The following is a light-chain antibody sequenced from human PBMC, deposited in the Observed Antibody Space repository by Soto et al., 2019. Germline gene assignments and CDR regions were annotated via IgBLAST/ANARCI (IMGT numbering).Light chain of an antibody. CDR2: DVI. CDR1: SSDVGGYNY. V-gene: IGLV2-11*01. CDR3: SSYADSYTSYVA. Sequence: QPVLTQPRSVSGSPGQSVTISCTGTSSDVGGYNYVSWYQQHPGKAPKLMIYDVIKRPSGVPDRFSGSKSGNTASLTISGLQAEDEAAYYCSSYADSYTSYVAFGGGTKLTVL. J-gene: IGLJ2*01.